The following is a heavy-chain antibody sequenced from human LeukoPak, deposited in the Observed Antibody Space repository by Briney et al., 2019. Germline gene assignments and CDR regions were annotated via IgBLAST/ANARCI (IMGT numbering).Heavy chain of an antibody. CDR1: GFTFSNAW. V-gene: IGHV3-15*01. CDR3: TTLGVSYYDFWSGYWGGSDY. Sequence: PGGSLRLSCAASGFTFSNAWMSWVRQAPGKGLEWVGRIKSKTDGGTTDYAAPVKGRFTISRDDSKNTLYLQMNSLKTEDTAVYYCTTLGVSYYDFWSGYWGGSDYWGQGTLVTVSS. J-gene: IGHJ4*02. D-gene: IGHD3-3*01. CDR2: IKSKTDGGTT.